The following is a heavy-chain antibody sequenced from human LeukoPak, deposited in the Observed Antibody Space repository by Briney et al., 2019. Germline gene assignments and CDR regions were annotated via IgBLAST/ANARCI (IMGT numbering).Heavy chain of an antibody. CDR2: IYHTGSF. CDR3: ARGRGYGGNYLRAFDI. J-gene: IGHJ3*02. D-gene: IGHD1-26*01. V-gene: IGHV4-30-4*01. Sequence: SETLSLTCTVSGGSISSGDYYWGWIRQPPGKGLEWIGFIYHTGSFHYNPSLKSRVTISVDTSKNPLSLKLSSVTAADTAVYYCARGRGYGGNYLRAFDIWGQGTMVSVSS. CDR1: GGSISSGDYY.